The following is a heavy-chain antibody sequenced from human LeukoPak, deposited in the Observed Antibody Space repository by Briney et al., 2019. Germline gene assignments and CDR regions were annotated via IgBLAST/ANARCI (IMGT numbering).Heavy chain of an antibody. Sequence: SLRLSXAXXGFTFXSYSMNWVRQAPGKGLEWVSSISSSSSYIYYADSVKGRFTISRDNAKNSLYLQMNSLRAEDTAVYYCARGPEMFTIFGVVDRAYYYGMDVWGQGTTVTVSS. D-gene: IGHD3-3*01. CDR2: ISSSSSYI. CDR3: ARGPEMFTIFGVVDRAYYYGMDV. V-gene: IGHV3-21*01. CDR1: GFTFXSYS. J-gene: IGHJ6*02.